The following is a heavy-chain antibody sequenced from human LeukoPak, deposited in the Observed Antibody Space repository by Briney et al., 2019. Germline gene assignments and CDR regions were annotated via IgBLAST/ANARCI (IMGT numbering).Heavy chain of an antibody. CDR3: ARDRGYSYGYDDAFDI. Sequence: SSETLSLTCAVYGGSFSGYYWSWIRQPPGKGLEWIGEINHSGSTNYNPSLKSRVTISVDTSKNQFSLKLSSVTAADTAVYYCARDRGYSYGYDDAFDIWGQGTMVTVSS. CDR1: GGSFSGYY. CDR2: INHSGST. J-gene: IGHJ3*02. V-gene: IGHV4-34*01. D-gene: IGHD5-18*01.